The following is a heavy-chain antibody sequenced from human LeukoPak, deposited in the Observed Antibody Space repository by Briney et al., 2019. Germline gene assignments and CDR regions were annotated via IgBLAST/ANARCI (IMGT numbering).Heavy chain of an antibody. J-gene: IGHJ4*02. CDR3: ARAPNPDFFDD. CDR2: IYYTGST. V-gene: IGHV4-59*01. D-gene: IGHD2-8*01. Sequence: PSKTLSLTCTVSGGSISTYYWSWIRQPPGKGLEWIGYIYYTGSTNYNPSLKSRVTISVDTSRNQFSLKLSSVTAADTAVYYCARAPNPDFFDDWGQGTLVTVSS. CDR1: GGSISTYY.